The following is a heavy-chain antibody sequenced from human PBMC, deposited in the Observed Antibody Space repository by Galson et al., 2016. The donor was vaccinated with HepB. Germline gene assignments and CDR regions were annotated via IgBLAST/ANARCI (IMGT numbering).Heavy chain of an antibody. CDR3: ARSAKRFVGKYYYYGMDV. V-gene: IGHV4-34*01. CDR2: INQSGST. J-gene: IGHJ6*02. CDR1: GGSFSGYY. D-gene: IGHD1-26*01. Sequence: SETLSLTCTVYGGSFSGYYWSWIRQPPGKGLEWIGEINQSGSTNYNPSLKSRVTISVDTSKNHFSLKLNSMTAADAAIYYCARSAKRFVGKYYYYGMDVWGQGTTVTVSS.